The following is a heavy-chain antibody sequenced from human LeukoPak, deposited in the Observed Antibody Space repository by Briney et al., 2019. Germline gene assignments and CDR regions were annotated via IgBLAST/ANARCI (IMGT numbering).Heavy chain of an antibody. CDR3: ARVGRYYYDSSGAFDI. Sequence: ASVKVSCKASGYTFTSYGISWVRQAPGQGLEWMGWISAYNGNTNYAQKLQGRVTMTTDTSTSTAYMELRSLRSGDTALYYCARVGRYYYDSSGAFDIWGQGTMVTVSS. CDR1: GYTFTSYG. CDR2: ISAYNGNT. D-gene: IGHD3-22*01. V-gene: IGHV1-18*01. J-gene: IGHJ3*02.